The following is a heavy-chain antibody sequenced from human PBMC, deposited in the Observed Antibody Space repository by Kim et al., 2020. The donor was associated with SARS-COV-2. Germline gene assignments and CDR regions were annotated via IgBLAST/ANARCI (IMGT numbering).Heavy chain of an antibody. CDR2: ISAYNGNT. V-gene: IGHV1-18*01. Sequence: ASVKVSCKASGYTFTSYGISWVRQAPGQGLEWMGWISAYNGNTNYAQKLQGRVTMTTDTSTSTAYMELRSLRSDDTAVYYCARDLGVYDSSGYYPDYWGQGTLVTVSS. CDR3: ARDLGVYDSSGYYPDY. CDR1: GYTFTSYG. D-gene: IGHD3-22*01. J-gene: IGHJ4*02.